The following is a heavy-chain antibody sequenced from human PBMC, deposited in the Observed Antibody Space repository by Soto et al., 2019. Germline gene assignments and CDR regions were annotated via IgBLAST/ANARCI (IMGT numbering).Heavy chain of an antibody. V-gene: IGHV2-5*02. CDR2: IYRDDDK. Sequence: QITLKESGPALVTPTQALTLTCTFSGFSLNTYGVGVGWIRQPPGKALEWLALIYRDDDKRYSLSLKSRLSITKDPANDPVGLPMPCLEPVATAKESHLLRHGGTRFHGLSNSWTQGIMVTVSS. CDR3: LLRHGGTRFHGLSNS. D-gene: IGHD3-16*01. CDR1: GFSLNTYGVG. J-gene: IGHJ4*02.